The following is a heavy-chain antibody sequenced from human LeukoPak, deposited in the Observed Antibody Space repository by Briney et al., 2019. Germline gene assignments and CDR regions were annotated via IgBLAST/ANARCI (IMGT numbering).Heavy chain of an antibody. CDR2: INSDGSTT. CDR3: ATGQGHGMDV. V-gene: IGHV3-74*01. Sequence: QPGGSLRLSCAASGFTFSSYWMHWVRQAPGKGLVWVSRINSDGSTTSHADSVKGRFTISRDNAKNTLYLQMNSLRAEDTAVYYCATGQGHGMDVWGQGTTVTVSS. J-gene: IGHJ6*02. D-gene: IGHD1-14*01. CDR1: GFTFSSYW.